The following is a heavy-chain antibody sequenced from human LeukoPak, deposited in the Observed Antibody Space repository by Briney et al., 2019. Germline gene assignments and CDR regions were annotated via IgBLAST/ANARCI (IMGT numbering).Heavy chain of an antibody. CDR3: ARALNSNYDYYYYGMDV. J-gene: IGHJ6*02. V-gene: IGHV1-2*02. Sequence: ASVKVSCKASGYTFTGYYMHWVRQAPGQGLEWMGWINPNSGGTNYAQKFQGRVTMTRDTSTSTVYMELSSLRSEDTAVYYCARALNSNYDYYYYGMDVWGQGTTVTVSS. CDR1: GYTFTGYY. D-gene: IGHD4-4*01. CDR2: INPNSGGT.